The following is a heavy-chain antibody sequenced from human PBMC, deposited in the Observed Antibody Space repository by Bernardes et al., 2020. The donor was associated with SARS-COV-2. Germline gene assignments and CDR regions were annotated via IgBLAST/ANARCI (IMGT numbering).Heavy chain of an antibody. CDR1: GFDDYA. V-gene: IGHV3-9*01. Sequence: GGSLRLSCAASGFDDYAMHWVRQAPGKGLEWISGISWNSVSIGYADSVKGRFTISRDNARNSLYLQMNSLRAEDTALYYCAKSRMLGGDILSGYHFPLDYWGQGTLVTVSS. D-gene: IGHD3-9*01. CDR3: AKSRMLGGDILSGYHFPLDY. CDR2: ISWNSVSI. J-gene: IGHJ4*02.